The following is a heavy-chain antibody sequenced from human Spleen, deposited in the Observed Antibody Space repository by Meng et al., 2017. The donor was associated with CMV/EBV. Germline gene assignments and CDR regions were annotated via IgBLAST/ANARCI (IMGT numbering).Heavy chain of an antibody. Sequence: SISSGGYYWTRTRQQPGKGLEWIGYIYNSESTYYNPSFKSRVTISLDTSRNQFSLRLISVTAADTAVYFCARGGTYCGGDCYSPFDPWGQGTLVTVSS. CDR3: ARGGTYCGGDCYSPFDP. J-gene: IGHJ5*01. D-gene: IGHD2-21*01. CDR1: SISSGGYY. CDR2: IYNSEST. V-gene: IGHV4-31*02.